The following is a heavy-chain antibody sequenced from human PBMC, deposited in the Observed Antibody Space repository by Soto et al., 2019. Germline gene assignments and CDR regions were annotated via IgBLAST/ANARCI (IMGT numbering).Heavy chain of an antibody. D-gene: IGHD3-10*02. Sequence: QVQLDESGPELVQPSQTLSLSCTVSGASVSTGVYYWTWIRQHPGKGLEWIGYIDNNGSTYYNPSLTGRVDISVDTSKNQFSLNLQSLTAADTAFYYCAGAVSDFDVRRYRTSYFDQWGHGILVTVSS. CDR2: IDNNGST. V-gene: IGHV4-31*03. CDR3: AGAVSDFDVRRYRTSYFDQ. J-gene: IGHJ4*01. CDR1: GASVSTGVYY.